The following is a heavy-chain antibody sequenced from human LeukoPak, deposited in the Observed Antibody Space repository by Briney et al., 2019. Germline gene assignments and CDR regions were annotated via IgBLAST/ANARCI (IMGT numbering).Heavy chain of an antibody. CDR2: ITSDGSST. CDR1: GFTFSSTW. J-gene: IGHJ4*02. D-gene: IGHD6-13*01. V-gene: IGHV3-74*01. CDR3: ARDNAGIAAALDY. Sequence: GGSLRLSCAASGFTFSSTWMHWVRQAPGKGLVWVSRITSDGSSTIYADSVKGRFTISRDNAKNSLYLQMNSLRAEDTAVYYCARDNAGIAAALDYWGQGTLVTVSS.